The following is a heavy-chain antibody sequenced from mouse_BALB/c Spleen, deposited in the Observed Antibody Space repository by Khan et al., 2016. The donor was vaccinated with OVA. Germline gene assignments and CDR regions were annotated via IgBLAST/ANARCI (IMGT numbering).Heavy chain of an antibody. CDR1: GFTFSNFG. V-gene: IGHV5-17*02. CDR3: ARDYYGSTYGDC. J-gene: IGHJ2*01. CDR2: ISSGSSTI. Sequence: EVELVESGGGLVQPGGSRKLSCAASGFTFSNFGMHWVRQAPEKGLEWVAFISSGSSTIYYADTVKGRFTISRDNPKNTLFLQITSLRSEDTAMYYCARDYYGSTYGDCWGQGTTLTVSS. D-gene: IGHD1-1*01.